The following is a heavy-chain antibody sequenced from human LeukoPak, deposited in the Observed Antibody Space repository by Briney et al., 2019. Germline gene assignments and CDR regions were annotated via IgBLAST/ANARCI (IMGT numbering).Heavy chain of an antibody. D-gene: IGHD6-13*01. CDR3: ARGRGEGSRWYYYMDV. V-gene: IGHV4-39*07. CDR1: GGSISSGSYY. CDR2: MYYSGST. Sequence: SETLSLTCTVSGGSISSGSYYWGWIRQPPGKGLEWIESMYYSGSTYYNPSLKSRVTISVDTSKNQFSLKLSSVTAADTAVYYCARGRGEGSRWYYYMDVWGKGTTVTVSS. J-gene: IGHJ6*03.